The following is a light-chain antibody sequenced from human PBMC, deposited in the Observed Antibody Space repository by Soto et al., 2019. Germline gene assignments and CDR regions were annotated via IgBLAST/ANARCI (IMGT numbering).Light chain of an antibody. Sequence: QSALTQPASVSGSPGQSITISCTGTSSDVGGYDYVSWYQLHPGTAPKLMVYEVTNRPSGVSNRFSGSKSGNTASLTISGLQAEDEADYFCSSYSISTAYVFGTGTKLTVL. V-gene: IGLV2-14*01. CDR3: SSYSISTAYV. J-gene: IGLJ1*01. CDR2: EVT. CDR1: SSDVGGYDY.